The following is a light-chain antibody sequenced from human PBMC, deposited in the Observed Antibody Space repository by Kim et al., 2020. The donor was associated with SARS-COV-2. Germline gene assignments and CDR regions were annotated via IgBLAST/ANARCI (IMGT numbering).Light chain of an antibody. J-gene: IGKJ5*01. CDR1: QSVSSN. Sequence: EKVMTQSPATLSVSPGERATLSCRASQSVSSNLAWYQQKPGQSPRLLIYGASTRATGIPARFSGSGSGTEFTLTISSLQSEDVAVYYCQQYHNWPPLTFGQGTRLEIK. CDR2: GAS. V-gene: IGKV3-15*01. CDR3: QQYHNWPPLT.